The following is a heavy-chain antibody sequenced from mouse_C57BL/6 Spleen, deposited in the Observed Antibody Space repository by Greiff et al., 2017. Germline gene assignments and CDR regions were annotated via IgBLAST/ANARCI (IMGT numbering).Heavy chain of an antibody. V-gene: IGHV1-53*01. J-gene: IGHJ2*01. Sequence: QVQLQQPGTELVKPGASVKLSCKASGYTFTSYWMHWVKQRPGQGLEWIGKINPSNGGTNYNEKFKSKATLTVDKSSSPAYMQLSSLTSEDSAVYYCAREGATVVATGFDYWGQGTTPTVPS. CDR2: INPSNGGT. CDR3: AREGATVVATGFDY. CDR1: GYTFTSYW. D-gene: IGHD1-1*01.